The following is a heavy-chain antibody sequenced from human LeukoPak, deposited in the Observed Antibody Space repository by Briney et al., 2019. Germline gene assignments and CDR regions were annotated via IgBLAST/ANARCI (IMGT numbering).Heavy chain of an antibody. D-gene: IGHD2-2*01. CDR3: ARKDCSSSSCSASNYYSYYMDV. CDR2: ISSSSGYI. V-gene: IGHV3-21*01. J-gene: IGHJ6*03. CDR1: GFTFGSYS. Sequence: PGRSLRLSCAASGFTFGSYSMNWVRQAPGKGLEWVSSISSSSGYIYYADSVKGRFTISRDNAKNSLYLQLNSLRAEDTAVYYCARKDCSSSSCSASNYYSYYMDVWGKGTTVTVSS.